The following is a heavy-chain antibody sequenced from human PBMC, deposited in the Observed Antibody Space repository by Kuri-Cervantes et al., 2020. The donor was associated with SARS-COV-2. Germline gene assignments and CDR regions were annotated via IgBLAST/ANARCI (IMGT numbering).Heavy chain of an antibody. Sequence: GESLKISCAASGFTFSSYWMHWIRQAPGKGLVWVSRINSDGSSTSYADSVKGRFTISRDNAKNTLYLQMNSLRAEDTAVYYYARDYYDSSGVYWSQGTLVTVSS. J-gene: IGHJ4*02. CDR2: INSDGSST. V-gene: IGHV3-74*01. D-gene: IGHD3-22*01. CDR1: GFTFSSYW. CDR3: ARDYYDSSGVY.